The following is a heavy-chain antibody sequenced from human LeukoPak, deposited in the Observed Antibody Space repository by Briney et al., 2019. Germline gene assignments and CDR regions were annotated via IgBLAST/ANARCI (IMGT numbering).Heavy chain of an antibody. CDR2: IYSGGST. V-gene: IGHV3-53*01. CDR3: ARAMGHCSSTSCPIGY. D-gene: IGHD2-2*01. CDR1: GFTVSSNY. J-gene: IGHJ4*02. Sequence: GGSLRLSCAASGFTVSSNYMSWVRQAPGKGLEWVSVIYSGGSTYYADSVKGRFTISRDNSKNTLYLQMNSLRAEDTAVYYCARAMGHCSSTSCPIGYWGQGTLVTVSS.